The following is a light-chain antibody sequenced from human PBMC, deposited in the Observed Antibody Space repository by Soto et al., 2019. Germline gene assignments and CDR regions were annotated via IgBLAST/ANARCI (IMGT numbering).Light chain of an antibody. CDR3: QQSYSSPRA. J-gene: IGKJ1*01. Sequence: DIQMTQSPSSLSASVGDRVTITCRTSQSIISYLNWYQQKPGKAPKLLIYAAASLQSGVPSRFSGSGSGTDFTLTISSLQPDDSATYYWQQSYSSPRAFGQGPKVEV. CDR1: QSIISY. CDR2: AAA. V-gene: IGKV1-39*01.